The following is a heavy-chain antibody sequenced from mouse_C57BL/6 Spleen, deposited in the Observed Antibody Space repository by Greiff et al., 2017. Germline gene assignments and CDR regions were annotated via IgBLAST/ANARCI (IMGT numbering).Heavy chain of an antibody. J-gene: IGHJ3*01. D-gene: IGHD2-4*01. CDR2: ISYDGSN. CDR1: GYSITSGYY. CDR3: ARDPVYYDYDVRFAY. V-gene: IGHV3-6*01. Sequence: DVQLQESGPGLVKPSQSLSLTCSVTGYSITSGYYWNWIRQFPGKKLEWMGYISYDGSNNYNPSLKNRISITRDTSKNQFFLKLNSVTTEDTATYYCARDPVYYDYDVRFAYWGQGTLVTVSA.